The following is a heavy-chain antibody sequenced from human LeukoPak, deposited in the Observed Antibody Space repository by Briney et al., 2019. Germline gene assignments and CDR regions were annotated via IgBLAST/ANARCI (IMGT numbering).Heavy chain of an antibody. Sequence: ASVKVSCKASGYTFTGYHMHWVRQAPGQGLEWMGRINPNSGDTNYAQKFQGRVTMTRDTSISTAYMELSRLRSDDTAVYYCARRYCSSTSCYEGADYWGQGTLVTVSS. V-gene: IGHV1-2*06. D-gene: IGHD2-2*01. CDR1: GYTFTGYH. CDR2: INPNSGDT. J-gene: IGHJ4*02. CDR3: ARRYCSSTSCYEGADY.